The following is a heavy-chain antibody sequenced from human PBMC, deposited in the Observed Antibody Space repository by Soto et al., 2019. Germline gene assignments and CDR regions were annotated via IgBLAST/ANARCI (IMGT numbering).Heavy chain of an antibody. J-gene: IGHJ4*02. D-gene: IGHD5-18*01. CDR1: GGSFSGYY. Sequence: SETLSLTCAVYGGSFSGYYWTWIRQPPGTGLEWIGEINHSGSTNYNPSLKSRVTISVDTSKNQFSLKLTSVTAADTAVYYCARVRGYTYGFDPRYYFDYWGQGTLVTVSS. V-gene: IGHV4-34*01. CDR3: ARVRGYTYGFDPRYYFDY. CDR2: INHSGST.